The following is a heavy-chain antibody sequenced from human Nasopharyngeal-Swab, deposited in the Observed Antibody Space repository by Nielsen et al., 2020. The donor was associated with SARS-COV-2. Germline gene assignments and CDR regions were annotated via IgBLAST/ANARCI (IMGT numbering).Heavy chain of an antibody. J-gene: IGHJ4*02. Sequence: GESLKISCAASGFTFSNYCMSWVRQAPGKGLEWVANIKQDGSEQYYVDSVKGRFTVSRDNAKNSLYLQMNSLRAEDTAVYYCARGGNYHYFDYWGQGALVTVSS. CDR1: GFTFSNYC. V-gene: IGHV3-7*03. D-gene: IGHD1-7*01. CDR2: IKQDGSEQ. CDR3: ARGGNYHYFDY.